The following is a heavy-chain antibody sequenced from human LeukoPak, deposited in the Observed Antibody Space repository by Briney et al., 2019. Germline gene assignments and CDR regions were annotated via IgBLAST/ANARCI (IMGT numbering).Heavy chain of an antibody. CDR1: GFTFSSYD. V-gene: IGHV3-13*01. D-gene: IGHD2-2*01. J-gene: IGHJ3*02. Sequence: GGSLRLSCAASGFTFSSYDMHWVRQATGKGLEWVSAICTAGDTYYPGSVKGRFTISRENAKNSLYLQMNSLRAGDTAVYYCARGRYCSSTSCKRNAFDIWGQGTMVTVSS. CDR3: ARGRYCSSTSCKRNAFDI. CDR2: ICTAGDT.